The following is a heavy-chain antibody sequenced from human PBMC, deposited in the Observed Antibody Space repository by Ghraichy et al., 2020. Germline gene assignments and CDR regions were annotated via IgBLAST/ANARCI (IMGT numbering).Heavy chain of an antibody. D-gene: IGHD1-26*01. CDR1: GGSISSYY. CDR2: IYYSGST. CDR3: ARGSHLVDDAFDI. V-gene: IGHV4-59*01. J-gene: IGHJ3*02. Sequence: SETLSLTCTVSGGSISSYYWSWIRQPPGKGLEWIGYIYYSGSTNYNPSLKSRVTISVDTSKNQFSLKLSSVTAADTAVYYCARGSHLVDDAFDIWGQGTMVTVSS.